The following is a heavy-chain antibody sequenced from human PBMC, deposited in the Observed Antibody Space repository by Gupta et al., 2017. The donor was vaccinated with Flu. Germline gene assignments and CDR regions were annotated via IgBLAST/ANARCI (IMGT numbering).Heavy chain of an antibody. Sequence: EVQLVESGGGLVQPGGSLKLSCAASGFIFSDSTIHWIRQASGRGLEWVGRIRSKPKGSATAYAASVKGRFTISRDDTNSAAYLEMNSLRIDDTAMYYCASAIAASDWGKGTLGSVS. J-gene: IGHJ4*02. CDR2: IRSKPKGSAT. V-gene: IGHV3-73*02. D-gene: IGHD6-25*01. CDR3: ASAIAASD. CDR1: GFIFSDST.